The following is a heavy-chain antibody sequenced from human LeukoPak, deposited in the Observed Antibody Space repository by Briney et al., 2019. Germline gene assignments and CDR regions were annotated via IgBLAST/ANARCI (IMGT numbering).Heavy chain of an antibody. CDR2: IIPIFGTA. Sequence: GASVKVSCKASGGTFSSYAISWVRQALGQGLEWMGGIIPIFGTANYAQKFQGRVTITADESTSTAYMELSSLRSEDTAVYYCARSAKYGDYISDVWGHGTTVTVSS. V-gene: IGHV1-69*13. CDR3: ARSAKYGDYISDV. D-gene: IGHD4-17*01. CDR1: GGTFSSYA. J-gene: IGHJ6*02.